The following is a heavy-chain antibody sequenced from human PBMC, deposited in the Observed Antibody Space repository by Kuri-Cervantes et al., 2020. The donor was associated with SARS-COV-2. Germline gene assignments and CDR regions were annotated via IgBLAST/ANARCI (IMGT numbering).Heavy chain of an antibody. CDR1: GFTFSSHS. D-gene: IGHD2-15*01. CDR3: ARAGGSGGTSNYYYYMDV. V-gene: IGHV3-21*01. Sequence: GGSLRLSCAASGFTFSSHSMNWVRQAPGKGLECVSCTSSGSTYIYYVDSVKGRFTISRDNAKNSLYLQMNSLRAEDTAVYYCARAGGSGGTSNYYYYMDVWGKGTTVTVSS. CDR2: TSSGSTYI. J-gene: IGHJ6*03.